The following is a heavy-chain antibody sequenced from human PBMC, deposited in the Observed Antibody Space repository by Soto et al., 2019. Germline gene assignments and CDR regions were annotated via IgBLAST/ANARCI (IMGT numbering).Heavy chain of an antibody. J-gene: IGHJ5*02. V-gene: IGHV4-30-4*01. CDR3: ARAGVATIYPGNNWFDP. Sequence: PSETLSLTCTVSGGSISSCDYYWIWIRQPPGKGQEGNGYNYYSRSTYYNPSLKSRVTISVDTSKNQFSLNLSSVTAADTVMYYCARAGVATIYPGNNWFDPWGQGILVTVSS. CDR1: GGSISSCDYY. CDR2: NYYSRST. D-gene: IGHD5-12*01.